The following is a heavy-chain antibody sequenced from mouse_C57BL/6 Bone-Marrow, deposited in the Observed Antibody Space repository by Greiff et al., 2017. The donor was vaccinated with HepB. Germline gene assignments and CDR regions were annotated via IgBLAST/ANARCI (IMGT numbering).Heavy chain of an antibody. CDR1: GYSFTGYY. CDR3: ARTHYYGSSYVAWFAY. D-gene: IGHD1-1*01. J-gene: IGHJ3*01. CDR2: INPSTGGT. V-gene: IGHV1-42*01. Sequence: EVQLQQSGPELVKPGASVKISCKASGYSFTGYYMNWVKQSPEKSLEWIGEINPSTGGTTYNQKFKAKATLTVDKSSSTADMQLKSLTSEDSAVYYCARTHYYGSSYVAWFAYWGQGTLVTVSA.